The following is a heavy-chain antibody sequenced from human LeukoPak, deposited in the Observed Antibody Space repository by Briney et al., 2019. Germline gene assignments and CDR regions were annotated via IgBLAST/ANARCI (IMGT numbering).Heavy chain of an antibody. V-gene: IGHV3-23*01. CDR2: ISGSGGST. Sequence: GGSLRLSCAASGFTFSSYAMSWVRQAPGKWLEWVSAISGSGGSTYYADSVKGRFTISRDNPKNTLYLQMNSLRAEDTAVYYCAKDDILTGYYMERGEYGMDVWGQGTTVTVSS. J-gene: IGHJ6*02. CDR3: AKDDILTGYYMERGEYGMDV. CDR1: GFTFSSYA. D-gene: IGHD3-9*01.